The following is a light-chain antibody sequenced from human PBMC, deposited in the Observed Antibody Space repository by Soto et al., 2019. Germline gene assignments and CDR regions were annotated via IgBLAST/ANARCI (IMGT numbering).Light chain of an antibody. J-gene: IGLJ1*01. CDR3: CSYAGKSYV. CDR2: DVS. V-gene: IGLV2-11*01. Sequence: QSVLTQSRSVSGSPGQSVTISCTGTSSDVGGYNYVSWYQQHPGKTPKLMIHDVSKRPSGVPDRFSGSKSGNTASLTISGLQAEDEADYHCCSYAGKSYVLGTGTKVTVL. CDR1: SSDVGGYNY.